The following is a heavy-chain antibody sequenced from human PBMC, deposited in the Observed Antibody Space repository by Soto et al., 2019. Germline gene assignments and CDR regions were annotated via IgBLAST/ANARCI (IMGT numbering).Heavy chain of an antibody. J-gene: IGHJ5*02. V-gene: IGHV1-8*02. CDR2: MNPNSGNT. D-gene: IGHD1-7*01. Sequence: QVQLVQSGAEVKEPGASVKVSCKASGYTFTNYDINWVRQASGQGLEWMGWMNPNSGNTGCVQKFQGRLTMTRNTSISTAYMELSGLTSEDTAVYYCARVGNYQMGRRACDPWGQGTLVTVSS. CDR1: GYTFTNYD. CDR3: ARVGNYQMGRRACDP.